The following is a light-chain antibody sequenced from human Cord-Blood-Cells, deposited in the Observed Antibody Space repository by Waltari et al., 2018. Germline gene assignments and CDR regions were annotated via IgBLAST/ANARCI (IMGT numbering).Light chain of an antibody. V-gene: IGKV2-28*01. CDR1: QSLLLSNGYNY. J-gene: IGKJ4*01. CDR2: LGS. Sequence: DIVMTQSPLSLPVTPGEPASISCRSSQSLLLSNGYNYLDWYLQKPGQSPQLLIYLGSNRASGVPDRCRGSGSGTDFTLKISRVEAEDVGVYYCMQALQTPLTFGGGTKVEIK. CDR3: MQALQTPLT.